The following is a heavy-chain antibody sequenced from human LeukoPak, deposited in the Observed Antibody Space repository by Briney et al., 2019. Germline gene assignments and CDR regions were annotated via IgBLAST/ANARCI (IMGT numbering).Heavy chain of an antibody. V-gene: IGHV4-4*07. Sequence: SETLSLTCTVSGGSISSYYWSWIRQPAGKGLEWIGRICTSGSTNYNPSLKSRVTISVDKSKNQFSLKLSSVTAADTAVYYCARDNTGTRYYYYMDVWGKGTTVTVSS. J-gene: IGHJ6*03. D-gene: IGHD1-7*01. CDR1: GGSISSYY. CDR3: ARDNTGTRYYYYMDV. CDR2: ICTSGST.